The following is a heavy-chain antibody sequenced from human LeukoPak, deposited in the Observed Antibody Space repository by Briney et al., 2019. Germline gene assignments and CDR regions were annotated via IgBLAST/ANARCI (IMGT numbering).Heavy chain of an antibody. D-gene: IGHD6-19*01. CDR1: GFTFDDYA. V-gene: IGHV3-9*01. J-gene: IGHJ4*02. CDR2: ISWNSGSI. Sequence: GGSLRLSCAASGFTFDDYAMHWVRQAPGKGLEWVSGISWNSGSIGYADSVKGRFTISRDNAKNSLYLQMNSLRAEDTALYYCAKSLGSGLIYFDYWGQGTLVTVSS. CDR3: AKSLGSGLIYFDY.